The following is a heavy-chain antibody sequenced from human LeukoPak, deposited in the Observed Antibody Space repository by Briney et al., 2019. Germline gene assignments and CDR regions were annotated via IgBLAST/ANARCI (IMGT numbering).Heavy chain of an antibody. CDR2: IYYSGST. J-gene: IGHJ4*02. Sequence: PSETLSLTCTVSGASISSYYWSWIRQPPGKGLEWIGYIYYSGSTNYNPSLKSRVTISVDTSKNQFSLKLSSVTAADTAVYYCARNSSWYFDYWGQGTLVTVSS. D-gene: IGHD6-13*01. CDR3: ARNSSWYFDY. CDR1: GASISSYY. V-gene: IGHV4-59*01.